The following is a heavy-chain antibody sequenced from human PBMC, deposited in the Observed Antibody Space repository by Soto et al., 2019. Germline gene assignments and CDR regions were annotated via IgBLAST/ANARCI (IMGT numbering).Heavy chain of an antibody. J-gene: IGHJ4*02. V-gene: IGHV4-31*03. Sequence: PSETLSLTCTVSGGSISSGGYYWSWIRQHPGKGLEWIGYIYYSGSTYYNPSLKSRVTISVDTSKNQFSLKLSSVTAADTAVYYCARDSPENYYDSSGYGGGYFDYWGQGTLVTVSS. CDR2: IYYSGST. D-gene: IGHD3-22*01. CDR3: ARDSPENYYDSSGYGGGYFDY. CDR1: GGSISSGGYY.